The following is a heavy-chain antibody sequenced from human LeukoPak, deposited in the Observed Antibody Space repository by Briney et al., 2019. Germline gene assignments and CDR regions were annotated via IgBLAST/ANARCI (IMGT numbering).Heavy chain of an antibody. Sequence: GGSLRLSCAASGFTFSTYAMGWVRQAPGKGLEWVSTVTGSGGSTYYADSVNGRFTISRDNSKNTLFLQMASLSADDTALYYCAKGLVVETPTGIFDFWGQGTLVTVSS. CDR3: AKGLVVETPTGIFDF. D-gene: IGHD2-21*02. CDR1: GFTFSTYA. J-gene: IGHJ4*02. CDR2: VTGSGGST. V-gene: IGHV3-23*01.